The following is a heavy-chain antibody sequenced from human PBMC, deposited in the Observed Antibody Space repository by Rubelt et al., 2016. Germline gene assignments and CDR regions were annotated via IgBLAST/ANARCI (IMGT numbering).Heavy chain of an antibody. CDR3: AREAAGSLEDGMDV. CDR1: GFTFSSYE. Sequence: EVQLVESGGGLVQPGGSLRLSCAASGFTFSSYEMNWVRQAPGKGLEWVSYISSSGSTIYYADSVEGRFTISRDNANNSLYLQMNSLSTEDTAVYYCAREAAGSLEDGMDVWGQGTTVTVSS. V-gene: IGHV3-48*03. J-gene: IGHJ6*02. D-gene: IGHD6-25*01. CDR2: ISSSGSTI.